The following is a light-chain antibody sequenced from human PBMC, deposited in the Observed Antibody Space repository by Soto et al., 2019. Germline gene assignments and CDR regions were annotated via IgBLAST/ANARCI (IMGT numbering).Light chain of an antibody. CDR3: AAWDDSLSVYV. CDR2: RNN. V-gene: IGLV1-44*01. Sequence: QSVLTQPPSASGTPGQRVSISCHGGTSDIGSNTVNWYQHLPGTAPRLLIYRNNQRPSGVPDRFSGSKSGTAASLAISGLHSEDEADYFCAAWDDSLSVYVFGSGTKVTVL. J-gene: IGLJ1*01. CDR1: TSDIGSNT.